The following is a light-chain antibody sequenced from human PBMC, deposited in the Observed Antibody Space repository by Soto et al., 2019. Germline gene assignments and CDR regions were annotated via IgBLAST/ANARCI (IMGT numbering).Light chain of an antibody. CDR3: QQYNSYSPLT. V-gene: IGKV1-5*01. Sequence: DIQMTQSPSTLSASVGDRVTITCRASQSISSWLAWYQQKPGKAPKLLIYDASSLESGVPSRFSGSGSGTEFTLTIRSLQPDDFATYDCQQYNSYSPLTFGGGNKVEIK. CDR1: QSISSW. J-gene: IGKJ4*01. CDR2: DAS.